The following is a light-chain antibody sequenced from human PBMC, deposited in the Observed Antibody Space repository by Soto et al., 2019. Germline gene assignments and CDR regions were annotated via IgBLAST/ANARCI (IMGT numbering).Light chain of an antibody. CDR1: QSISSW. CDR2: DAS. V-gene: IGKV1-5*01. J-gene: IGKJ1*01. Sequence: DIQMTQSPSTLSASVGDRVTITCRASQSISSWLAWYQKKPGKAPKLLIYDASSLESGVPSRFIGSGSGTEFTLTISSLQPDDFATYYCQQYNSYSWTFGQGTKVEIK. CDR3: QQYNSYSWT.